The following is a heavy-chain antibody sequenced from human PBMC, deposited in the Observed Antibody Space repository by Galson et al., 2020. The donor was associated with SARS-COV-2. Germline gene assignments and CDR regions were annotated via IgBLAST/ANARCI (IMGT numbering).Heavy chain of an antibody. CDR2: IRSRVYGETA. CDR3: TRDRGVAGTTAGY. Sequence: GESLKISCTASGFTFDDYAVGWFRQAPGKGLEWVSFIRSRVYGETAEYAASVKGRFTISRDDSKSVTYLQMNGLKTEDTAMYYCTRDRGVAGTTAGYWGQGTLATVSS. D-gene: IGHD6-13*01. V-gene: IGHV3-49*03. CDR1: GFTFDDYA. J-gene: IGHJ4*02.